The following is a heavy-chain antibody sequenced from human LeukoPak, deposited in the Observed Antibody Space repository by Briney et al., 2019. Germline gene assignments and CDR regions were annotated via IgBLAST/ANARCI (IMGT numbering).Heavy chain of an antibody. CDR3: ARDPSIAAAGTNWFDP. CDR1: GGSISSGSYY. V-gene: IGHV4-61*02. J-gene: IGHJ5*02. D-gene: IGHD6-13*01. CDR2: IYTSGST. Sequence: PSETLSLTCTVSGGSISSGSYYWSWIRQPAGKGLEWTGRIYTSGSTNYNPSLKSRVTISVDTSKDQFSLKLSSVTAADTAVYYCARDPSIAAAGTNWFDPWGQGTLVTVSS.